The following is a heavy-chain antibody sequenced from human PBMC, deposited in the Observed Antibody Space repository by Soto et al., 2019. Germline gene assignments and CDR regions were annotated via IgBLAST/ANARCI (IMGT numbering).Heavy chain of an antibody. V-gene: IGHV5-10-1*01. CDR3: ARSSTYYYDSSGYHNDAFDI. CDR1: GYSFTSYW. D-gene: IGHD3-22*01. J-gene: IGHJ3*02. CDR2: IDPSDSYT. Sequence: GESLKISGKGSGYSFTSYWISWVRQMPGKGLEWMGRIDPSDSYTNYSPSFQGHVTISADKSISTAYLQWSSLKASDTAMYYCARSSTYYYDSSGYHNDAFDIWGQGTMVTVSS.